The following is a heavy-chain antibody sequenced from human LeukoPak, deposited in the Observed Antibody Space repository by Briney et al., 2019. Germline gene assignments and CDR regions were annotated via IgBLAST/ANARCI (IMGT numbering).Heavy chain of an antibody. Sequence: SETLSLTCTVSGGSISSYYWSWIRQPPGKGLEWIGYIYYSGSTNYNPSLKSRVTISVDTSKNQFSLRLSSVTASDTAVYYCARERGGYSYGYWGQGTLVTVSS. CDR2: IYYSGST. V-gene: IGHV4-59*12. CDR1: GGSISSYY. CDR3: ARERGGYSYGY. J-gene: IGHJ4*02. D-gene: IGHD5-18*01.